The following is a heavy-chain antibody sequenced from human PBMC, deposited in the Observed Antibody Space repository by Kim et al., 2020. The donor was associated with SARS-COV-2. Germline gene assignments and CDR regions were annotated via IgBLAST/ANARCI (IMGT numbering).Heavy chain of an antibody. J-gene: IGHJ4*02. CDR3: AYGTNYETSLGT. V-gene: IGHV4-34*01. D-gene: IGHD3-3*01. CDR1: GGSFSGYY. CDR2: INHSGST. Sequence: SETLSLTCAVYGGSFSGYYWSWIRQPPGKGLEWIGEINHSGSTNYNPSLKSRVTISVDTSKNQFSLKLSSVTAADTAVYYCAYGTNYETSLGTWGQGTLVTVSS.